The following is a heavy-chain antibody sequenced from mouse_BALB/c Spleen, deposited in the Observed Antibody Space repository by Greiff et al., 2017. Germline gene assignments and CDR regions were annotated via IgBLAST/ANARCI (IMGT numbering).Heavy chain of an antibody. CDR1: GYTFTSYW. CDR2: IYPGDGDT. V-gene: IGHV1-87*01. D-gene: IGHD2-14*01. Sequence: QVQLKQSGAELARPGASVKLSCKASGYTFTSYWMQWVKQRPGQGLEWIGAIYPGDGDTRYTQKFKGKATLTADKSSSTAYMQLSSLASEDSAVYYCAREAYYRYDGAWFAYWGQGTLVTVSA. J-gene: IGHJ3*01. CDR3: AREAYYRYDGAWFAY.